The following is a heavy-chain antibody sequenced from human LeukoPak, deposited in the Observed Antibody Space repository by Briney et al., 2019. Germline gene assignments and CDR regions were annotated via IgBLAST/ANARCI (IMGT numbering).Heavy chain of an antibody. V-gene: IGHV3-7*01. CDR2: INQDGSEE. Sequence: GGSLRLSCAASGFTFSSSWMSWVRQAPGKGLEWVANINQDGSEENYVDSVKGRFTISRDNAKNSLYLQMNSLRAEDTAVYYCARSDHDDILTGYYRWGQGTLVTVSS. CDR3: ARSDHDDILTGYYR. D-gene: IGHD3-9*01. J-gene: IGHJ4*02. CDR1: GFTFSSSW.